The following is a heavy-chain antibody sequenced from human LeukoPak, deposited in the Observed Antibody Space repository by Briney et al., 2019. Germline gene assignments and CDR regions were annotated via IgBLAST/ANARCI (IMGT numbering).Heavy chain of an antibody. Sequence: SETLSLTCIISGGSVSSYYWSWLRQPAGKGLEWIGRIYASGGTNYNPSLKSRVTMSVDTSKNQFSLKLSSVTAADTAVYYCARGQLLRYFDWPPKGNWFDPWGQGTLVTVSS. D-gene: IGHD3-9*01. J-gene: IGHJ5*02. V-gene: IGHV4-4*07. CDR2: IYASGGT. CDR3: ARGQLLRYFDWPPKGNWFDP. CDR1: GGSVSSYY.